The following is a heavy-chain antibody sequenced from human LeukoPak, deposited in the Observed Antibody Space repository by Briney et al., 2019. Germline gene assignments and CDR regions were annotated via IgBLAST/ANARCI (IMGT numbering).Heavy chain of an antibody. CDR1: GGSISSYY. Sequence: PSETLSLTCTVSGGSISSYYWSWIRQPPGKGLEWIGYIYYSGSTNYNPSLKSRVTISVDTSKNQFSLKLSSVTAADTAVYYCARQTVSGWLIYYFDYWGQGTLVTVSS. J-gene: IGHJ4*02. CDR2: IYYSGST. CDR3: ARQTVSGWLIYYFDY. D-gene: IGHD6-19*01. V-gene: IGHV4-59*08.